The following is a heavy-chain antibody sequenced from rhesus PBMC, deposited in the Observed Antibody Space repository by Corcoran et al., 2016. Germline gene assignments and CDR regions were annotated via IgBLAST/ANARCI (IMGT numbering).Heavy chain of an antibody. Sequence: QLQLQESGPGLVKPSETLSVTCAVSGGSISSSYWSWIRQAPGKVLEWIGYIYGGGSSTNDNPSSKRLVSRAVGTLTNQLTRTLRMVTTGDTAVYYCARDRSGSYLYFDYWGQGVLVTFSS. D-gene: IGHD1-44*02. CDR3: ARDRSGSYLYFDY. CDR1: GGSISSSY. V-gene: IGHV4-169*02. CDR2: IYGGGSST. J-gene: IGHJ4*01.